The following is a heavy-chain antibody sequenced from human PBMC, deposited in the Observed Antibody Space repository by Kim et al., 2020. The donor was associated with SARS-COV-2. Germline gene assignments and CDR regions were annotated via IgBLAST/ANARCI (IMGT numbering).Heavy chain of an antibody. D-gene: IGHD4-17*01. CDR2: INHSGST. Sequence: SETLSLTCAVYGGSFSGYYWSWIRQPPGKGLEWIGEINHSGSTNYNPSLKSRVTISVDTSKNQFSLKLSSVTAADTAVYYCATPSVTNYGMDVWGQGTTVTVSS. J-gene: IGHJ6*02. V-gene: IGHV4-34*01. CDR1: GGSFSGYY. CDR3: ATPSVTNYGMDV.